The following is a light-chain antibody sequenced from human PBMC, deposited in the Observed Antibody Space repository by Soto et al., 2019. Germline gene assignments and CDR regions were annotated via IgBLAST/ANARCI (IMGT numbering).Light chain of an antibody. V-gene: IGKV3-15*01. J-gene: IGKJ2*01. CDR3: QQYNNLPMYT. Sequence: EIVITQSPATLSVSPGERATLSCRASQSVSSNLAWYQQKPGQAPRRLIYGASTRATGIPARFSGSGSGTEFTLTISSLQSEDFAVYYCQQYNNLPMYTFGQGTKLEIK. CDR2: GAS. CDR1: QSVSSN.